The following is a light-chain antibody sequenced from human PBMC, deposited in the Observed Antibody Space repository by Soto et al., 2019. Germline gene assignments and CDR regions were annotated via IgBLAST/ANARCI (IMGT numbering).Light chain of an antibody. CDR2: DDS. J-gene: IGLJ2*01. CDR1: AIEGRV. V-gene: IGLV3-21*02. Sequence: SYELTQAPSMSVAPGQTATITCGGNAIEGRVVHWYQQEPGQAPVLVVFDDSVRPSGIPERFSGASSGNTATLTITRVEAGDEADYYFQVLDTSPDHVIFGGGTKLTVL. CDR3: QVLDTSPDHVI.